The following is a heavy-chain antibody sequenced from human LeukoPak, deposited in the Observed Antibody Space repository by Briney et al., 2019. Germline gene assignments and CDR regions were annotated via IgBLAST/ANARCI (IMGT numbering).Heavy chain of an antibody. V-gene: IGHV3-23*01. CDR2: ISGDSGGT. CDR3: AKDGGPTVFYYFDS. D-gene: IGHD1-1*01. CDR1: GFTFSNAW. J-gene: IGHJ4*02. Sequence: GGSLRLSCAASGFTFSNAWMSWVRQAPGKGLEWVSGISGDSGGTNYADSVKGRFTISRDNSKNTLYLQMNSLRAEDTAAYYCAKDGGPTVFYYFDSWGQGTLVTVSS.